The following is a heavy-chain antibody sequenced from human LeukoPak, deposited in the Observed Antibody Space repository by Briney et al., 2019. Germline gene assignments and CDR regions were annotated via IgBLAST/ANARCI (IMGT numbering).Heavy chain of an antibody. V-gene: IGHV1-2*02. CDR2: INPNSGGT. Sequence: GASVKASCKASGYTFTGYYMHWVRQAPGQGLEWMGWINPNSGGTNYAQKFQGRVTMTRDTSISTAYMELSRLRSDDTAVYYCAREWELLAEYFQHWGQGTLVTVSS. D-gene: IGHD1-26*01. CDR3: AREWELLAEYFQH. J-gene: IGHJ1*01. CDR1: GYTFTGYY.